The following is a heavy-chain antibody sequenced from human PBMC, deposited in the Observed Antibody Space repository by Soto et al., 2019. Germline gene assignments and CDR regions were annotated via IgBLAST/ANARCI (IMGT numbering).Heavy chain of an antibody. CDR2: ISGGGSTT. V-gene: IGHV3-74*01. CDR1: GFTFSSYW. Sequence: EVQLVESGGGLVQPGGSLRLSCAASGFTFSSYWMHWVRQAPGKGLVWVSRISGGGSTTNYADSVKGRFTISRDNAKNTLDRQMTSLRAEDTAMYYCARGGGSSPEGRDYWGQGTLVTVSS. J-gene: IGHJ4*02. D-gene: IGHD6-6*01. CDR3: ARGGGSSPEGRDY.